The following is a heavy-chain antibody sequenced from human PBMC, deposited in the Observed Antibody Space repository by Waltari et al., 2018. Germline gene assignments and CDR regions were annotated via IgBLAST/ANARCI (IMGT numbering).Heavy chain of an antibody. V-gene: IGHV4-39*01. Sequence: QLQLQGSGPGLVKPSETLSLTCFVSGGPIITDTYYWGWIRQSPGKGLEWIGGIYYSGDSYYNPSLGSRVTISVDTSKGQFALKLRSVTAADTAVYYCARHRGYGLWNPYNGMEVWGQGITVTVSS. J-gene: IGHJ6*02. D-gene: IGHD5-18*01. CDR2: IYYSGDS. CDR1: GGPIITDTYY. CDR3: ARHRGYGLWNPYNGMEV.